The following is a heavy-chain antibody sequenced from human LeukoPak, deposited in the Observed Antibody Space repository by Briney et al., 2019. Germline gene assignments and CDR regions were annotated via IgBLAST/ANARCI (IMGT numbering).Heavy chain of an antibody. CDR1: GFTFSSYE. V-gene: IGHV3-48*03. Sequence: GGSLRLSCAASGFTFSSYEMNWVRQAPGKGLEWVSYISSSGSTIYYADSMKGRFTISRDNAKNSLYLQMNSLRAEDTAVYYCARASPCSSTSCYAENRFDPWGQGTLVTVSS. J-gene: IGHJ5*02. CDR3: ARASPCSSTSCYAENRFDP. D-gene: IGHD2-2*01. CDR2: ISSSGSTI.